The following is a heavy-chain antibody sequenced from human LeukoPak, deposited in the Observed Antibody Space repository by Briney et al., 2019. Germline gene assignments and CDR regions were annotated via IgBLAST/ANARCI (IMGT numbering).Heavy chain of an antibody. CDR3: ASDLYTVVEY. Sequence: KPSGTLSLTCAVYGGAFSGYYWSWIPQPPGKGVEWIGEINHSGSTNYNPSLKSRVTISVDTSKNQFSLKLSSVTAADTAVYYCASDLYTVVEYWGQGTLVTVSS. CDR2: INHSGST. V-gene: IGHV4-34*01. J-gene: IGHJ4*02. CDR1: GGAFSGYY. D-gene: IGHD2-15*01.